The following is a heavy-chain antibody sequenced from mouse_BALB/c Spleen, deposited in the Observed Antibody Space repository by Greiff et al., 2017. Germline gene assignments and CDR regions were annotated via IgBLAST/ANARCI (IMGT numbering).Heavy chain of an antibody. Sequence: EVQLQQSGTVLARPGASVKMSCKASGYTFTSYWMHWVKQRPGQGLEWIGAIYPGNSDTSYNQKFKGKAKLTAVTSTSTAYMELSSLTNEDSAVYYCTRCLTLWLVDYWGQGTTRTVSS. J-gene: IGHJ2*01. V-gene: IGHV1-5*01. D-gene: IGHD3-3*01. CDR3: TRCLTLWLVDY. CDR2: IYPGNSDT. CDR1: GYTFTSYW.